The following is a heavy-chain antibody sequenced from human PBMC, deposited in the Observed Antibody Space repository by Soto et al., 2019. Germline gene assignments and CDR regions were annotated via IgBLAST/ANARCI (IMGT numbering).Heavy chain of an antibody. CDR3: ARGQRSSDSFDA. V-gene: IGHV4-4*07. CDR1: GGAISGYY. Sequence: QVQLQESGPGLVKPSETLSLTCTVSGGAISGYYWTWIRQSAGKGLECIGRIYSSGGTKYNPSLQSRVTMSLDTSNNQFALRLTSVTAADTAVYYCARGQRSSDSFDAWGQGTLITVSS. J-gene: IGHJ5*02. D-gene: IGHD6-25*01. CDR2: IYSSGGT.